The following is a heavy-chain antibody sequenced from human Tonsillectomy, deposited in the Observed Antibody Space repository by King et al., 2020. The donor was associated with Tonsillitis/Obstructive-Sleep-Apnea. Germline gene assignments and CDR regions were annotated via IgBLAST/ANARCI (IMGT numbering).Heavy chain of an antibody. V-gene: IGHV2-26*01. D-gene: IGHD3-22*01. Sequence: QITLKESGPVLVKPTETLTLTCTVSGFSLSNARMGVSWIRQPPGKALEWLSHIFSNDEKSYSTSLKSRLTISKDTSKSQVVLTMTNMDPVDTATYYCARIPGYYDGSNWFDPWGQGTLVTVSS. CDR3: ARIPGYYDGSNWFDP. CDR2: IFSNDEK. J-gene: IGHJ5*02. CDR1: GFSLSNARMG.